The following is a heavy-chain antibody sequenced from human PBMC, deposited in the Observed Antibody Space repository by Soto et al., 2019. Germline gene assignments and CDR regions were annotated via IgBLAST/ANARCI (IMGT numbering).Heavy chain of an antibody. CDR2: INEDGSKK. CDR1: GFAFSIYW. CDR3: VRENNGGPEF. V-gene: IGHV3-7*01. D-gene: IGHD1-20*01. J-gene: IGHJ3*01. Sequence: PGESLKISCAASGFAFSIYWMMWVRQAPGKGLEWVANINEDGSKKHHVDSVKGRFTISRDNAKNSLYLQLNSLRTEDTAIYYCVRENNGGPEFWGQGTMVTV.